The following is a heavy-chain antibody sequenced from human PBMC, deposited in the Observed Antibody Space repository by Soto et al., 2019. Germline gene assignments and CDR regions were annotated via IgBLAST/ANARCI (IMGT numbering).Heavy chain of an antibody. CDR2: INAGNGNT. CDR3: GIPGATGHLDY. Sequence: GASVKVSCKASGYTFTSYAMHWVRQAPGQRLEWMGWINAGNGNTKYSQKFQGRVAITRDTSADTAYMELSSLRSDDTAVYYCGIPGATGHLDYWGQGSRVTVSS. J-gene: IGHJ4*02. V-gene: IGHV1-3*01. CDR1: GYTFTSYA. D-gene: IGHD3-10*01.